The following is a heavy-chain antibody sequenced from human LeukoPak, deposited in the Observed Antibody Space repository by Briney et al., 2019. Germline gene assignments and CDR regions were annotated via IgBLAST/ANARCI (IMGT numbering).Heavy chain of an antibody. Sequence: GGSLRLSCAASGFTFSSYSMNWVRQAPGKGLEWVSAISGSGGSTYYADSVKGRFTISRDNSKNTLYLQMNSLRADDTAVYYCGFSSSGWAGLDYWGQGTLVTVSS. D-gene: IGHD6-19*01. V-gene: IGHV3-23*01. CDR1: GFTFSSYS. CDR3: GFSSSGWAGLDY. J-gene: IGHJ4*02. CDR2: ISGSGGST.